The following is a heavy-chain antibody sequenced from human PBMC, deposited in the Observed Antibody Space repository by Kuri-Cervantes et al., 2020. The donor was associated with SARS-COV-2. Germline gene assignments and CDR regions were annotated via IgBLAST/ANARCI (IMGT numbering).Heavy chain of an antibody. CDR2: INHSGST. Sequence: GSLRLSCAVYGGSFSGYYWSWIRQPPGKGLEWIGEINHSGSTNYNPSLQSRVTISVYTSKNQFSLKPSSVTAADTAVYYCARQGSSGWYLGYWGQGTLVTVSS. V-gene: IGHV4-34*01. CDR3: ARQGSSGWYLGY. D-gene: IGHD6-19*01. CDR1: GGSFSGYY. J-gene: IGHJ4*02.